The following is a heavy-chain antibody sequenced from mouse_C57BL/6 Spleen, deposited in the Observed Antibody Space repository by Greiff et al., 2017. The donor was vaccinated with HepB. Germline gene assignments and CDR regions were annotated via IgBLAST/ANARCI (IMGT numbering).Heavy chain of an antibody. CDR1: GYSFTSYY. Sequence: VQLQQSGPELVKPGASVKISCKASGYSFTSYYIHWVKQRPGQGLEWIGWIYPGSGNTKYNEKFKGKATLTADTSSSTAYRQLSSLTAADSAVYYCARGGWDYWGQGTTLTVSS. J-gene: IGHJ2*01. V-gene: IGHV1-66*01. CDR3: ARGGWDY. D-gene: IGHD1-1*02. CDR2: IYPGSGNT.